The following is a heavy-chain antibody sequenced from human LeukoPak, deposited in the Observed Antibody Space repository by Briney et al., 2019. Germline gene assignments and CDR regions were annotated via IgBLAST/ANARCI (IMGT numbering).Heavy chain of an antibody. D-gene: IGHD2-21*02. CDR1: GYTFTGYY. CDR2: INPNSGGT. Sequence: ASVKVSCKASGYTFTGYYMHWVRQAPGQGLEWMGWINPNSGGTNYAQKFQGRVTMTRDTSISTAYMELSRLRSDDTAVYYCAKDGVPFDIVVVTGPYYFDYWGQGTLVTVSS. J-gene: IGHJ4*02. V-gene: IGHV1-2*02. CDR3: AKDGVPFDIVVVTGPYYFDY.